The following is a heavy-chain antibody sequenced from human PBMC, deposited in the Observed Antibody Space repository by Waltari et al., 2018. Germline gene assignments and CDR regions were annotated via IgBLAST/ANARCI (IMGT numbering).Heavy chain of an antibody. V-gene: IGHV3-48*01. CDR3: ARGRGYYSGAVFGY. CDR2: ISSSSSTI. D-gene: IGHD3-22*01. J-gene: IGHJ4*02. Sequence: EVQLVESGGGLVQPGGSLSPSCAASGFTFSSSSMNWVSQAPGKGREWVSYISSSSSTIYYADSVKGRFTISRDNAKNSLYLQMNSLRAEDTAVYYCARGRGYYSGAVFGYWGQGTLVTVSS. CDR1: GFTFSSSS.